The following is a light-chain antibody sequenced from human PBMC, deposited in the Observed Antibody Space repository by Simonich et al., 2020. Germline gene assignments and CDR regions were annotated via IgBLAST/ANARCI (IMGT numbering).Light chain of an antibody. CDR2: EVS. CDR3: SSYAGSNNWV. V-gene: IGLV2-8*01. J-gene: IGLJ3*02. Sequence: QSALTQPPSASGSPGQSVTISCTGTSSDVGSYNYVSWYQQHPGKAPKLMIYEVSKRPSGFPDRFSGSKSGNTASLTVSGLQADDEADYYCSSYAGSNNWVFGGGTKLTVL. CDR1: SSDVGSYNY.